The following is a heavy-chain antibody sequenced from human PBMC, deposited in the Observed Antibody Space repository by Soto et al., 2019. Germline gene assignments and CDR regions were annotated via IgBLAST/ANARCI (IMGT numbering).Heavy chain of an antibody. D-gene: IGHD1-20*01. CDR1: GGSLRGYS. V-gene: IGHV4-59*01. CDR3: ARGGYNWNDVTDY. Sequence: PSETLSLTCTVSGGSLRGYSWSWIRQSPGKGLEWIGYVYSGGGTNYSPSFMGRVTISVDTSKNQFSLKLSSVTAADTAVYYCARGGYNWNDVTDYWGQGTLITVSS. CDR2: VYSGGGT. J-gene: IGHJ4*02.